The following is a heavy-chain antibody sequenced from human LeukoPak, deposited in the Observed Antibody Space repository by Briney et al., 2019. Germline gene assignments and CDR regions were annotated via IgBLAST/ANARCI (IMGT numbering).Heavy chain of an antibody. J-gene: IGHJ4*02. CDR2: IYYSGST. V-gene: IGHV4-31*11. D-gene: IGHD5-18*01. Sequence: KTSETLSLTCAVYGGSFSGYYWSWIRQHPGKGLEWIGYIYYSGSTYYNPSLKSRVTISVDTSKNQFSLKLSSVTAADTAVYYCARIQTPGPIDYWGQGTLVTVSS. CDR1: GGSFSGYY. CDR3: ARIQTPGPIDY.